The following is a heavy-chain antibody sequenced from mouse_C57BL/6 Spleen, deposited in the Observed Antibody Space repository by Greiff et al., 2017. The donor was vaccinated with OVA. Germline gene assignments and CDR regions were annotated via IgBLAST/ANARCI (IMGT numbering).Heavy chain of an antibody. CDR3: AGMVTMEYLDY. Sequence: QVQLQQPGAELVMPGASVKLSCKASGYTFTSYWMHWVKQRPGQGLEWIGEIDPSDSDTNYNQKFKGKATLTVDKSSSTAYMQLSRLTSEDSAVXYCAGMVTMEYLDYWGQGTTLTVSS. J-gene: IGHJ2*01. CDR2: IDPSDSDT. CDR1: GYTFTSYW. D-gene: IGHD2-2*01. V-gene: IGHV1-69*01.